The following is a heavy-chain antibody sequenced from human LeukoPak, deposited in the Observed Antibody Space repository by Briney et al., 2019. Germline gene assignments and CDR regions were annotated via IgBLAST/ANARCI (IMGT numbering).Heavy chain of an antibody. CDR1: GGSIRSSYYY. D-gene: IGHD3-22*01. Sequence: SETLSLTCTVSGGSIRSSYYYWGWIRQPPGKGLEWIGYIYHSGSTYYNPSLKSRVTISVDRSKNQFSLKLSSVTAADTAVYYCARTNYYDSSGLKNWFDPWGQGTLVTVSS. CDR2: IYHSGST. V-gene: IGHV4-39*07. CDR3: ARTNYYDSSGLKNWFDP. J-gene: IGHJ5*02.